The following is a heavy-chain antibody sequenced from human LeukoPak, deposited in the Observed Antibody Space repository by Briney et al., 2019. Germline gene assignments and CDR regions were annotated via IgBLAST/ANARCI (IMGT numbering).Heavy chain of an antibody. CDR1: GGSISSGDYY. D-gene: IGHD4-17*01. J-gene: IGHJ4*02. Sequence: SQTLSLTCTVSGGSISSGDYYWSWIRQPPGKGLEWIGFIYYSGSTYYNPSLKSRVTISVDASKNQFSLKLSSVTAADTAVYYCAGMTTVTQPPRDWGQGTLVTVSS. CDR3: AGMTTVTQPPRD. V-gene: IGHV4-30-4*01. CDR2: IYYSGST.